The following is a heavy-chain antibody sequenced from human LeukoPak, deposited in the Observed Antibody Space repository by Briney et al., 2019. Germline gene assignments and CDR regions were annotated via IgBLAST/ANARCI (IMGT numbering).Heavy chain of an antibody. V-gene: IGHV1-8*01. D-gene: IGHD4-11*01. J-gene: IGHJ5*02. Sequence: ASVKVSCKASGYTFTSYDINWVRQATGQGLEWMGWMNPNSGNTGYAQKFQGRVTMTRNTSISTAYMELSSLRSEDTAVYYCARGEDTYGNYVVFDPWGQGTLVTVSS. CDR1: GYTFTSYD. CDR3: ARGEDTYGNYVVFDP. CDR2: MNPNSGNT.